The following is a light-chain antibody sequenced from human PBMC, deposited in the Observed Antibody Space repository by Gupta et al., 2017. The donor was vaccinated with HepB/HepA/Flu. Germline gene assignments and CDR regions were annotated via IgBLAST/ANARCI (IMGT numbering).Light chain of an antibody. CDR1: SGHSSYA. V-gene: IGLV4-69*02. CDR2: VISDGSN. J-gene: IGLJ2*01. Sequence: QLVLTQSPSASALLGASVNPTCTLSSGHSSYAIAWHQQQPEKGARYLMKVISDGSNSKGDGIPDRFAGTSSGSAPYLTISSLQSEDEADYYWQTWGSGIHYVFGGGTKMTVL. CDR3: QTWGSGIHYV.